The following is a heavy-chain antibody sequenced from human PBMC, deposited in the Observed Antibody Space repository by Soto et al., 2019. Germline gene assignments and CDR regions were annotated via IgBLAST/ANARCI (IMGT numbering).Heavy chain of an antibody. D-gene: IGHD3-3*01. CDR1: GGSFSGYY. J-gene: IGHJ4*02. Sequence: SETLSLTCAVYGGSFSGYYWSWIRQPPGKGLEWIGEINHSGSTNYNPSLKSRVTISVDTSKNQFSLKLSSVTAADTAVYYCARTGLHYDFWSGYSDAYFDYWGQGT. V-gene: IGHV4-34*01. CDR2: INHSGST. CDR3: ARTGLHYDFWSGYSDAYFDY.